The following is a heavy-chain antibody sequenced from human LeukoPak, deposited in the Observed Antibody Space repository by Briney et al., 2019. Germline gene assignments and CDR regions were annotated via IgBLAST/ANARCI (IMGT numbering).Heavy chain of an antibody. CDR1: GGSISSYY. V-gene: IGHV4-59*08. CDR3: ARGVVTDY. CDR2: IYYSGST. D-gene: IGHD2-21*02. Sequence: SETLSLTCTVSGGSISSYYWSWIRQPPGKGLEWIGYIYYSGSTYYNPSLKSRVTISVDTSKNQFSLKLSSVTAADTAVYYCARGVVTDYWGQGTLVTVSS. J-gene: IGHJ4*02.